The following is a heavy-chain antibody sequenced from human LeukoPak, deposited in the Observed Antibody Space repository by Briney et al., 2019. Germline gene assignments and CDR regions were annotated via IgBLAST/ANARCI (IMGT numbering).Heavy chain of an antibody. CDR2: IYSSGTT. CDR1: GGYISSYY. J-gene: IGHJ6*03. Sequence: SETLSLTCTVSGGYISSYYWNWIRQPAGKGLEWIGRIYSSGTTNYNPSLKSRVTMSVDTSKNQFSLKLSSVTAADTAVYYCATRYCSTTSCYGEDYYYYYMDVWGKGTTVTVSS. V-gene: IGHV4-4*07. D-gene: IGHD2-2*01. CDR3: ATRYCSTTSCYGEDYYYYYMDV.